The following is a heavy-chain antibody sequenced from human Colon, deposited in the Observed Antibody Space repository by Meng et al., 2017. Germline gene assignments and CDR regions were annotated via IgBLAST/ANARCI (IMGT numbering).Heavy chain of an antibody. CDR1: GGSIPTNNW. J-gene: IGHJ4*02. V-gene: IGHV4-4*02. CDR3: ARGGGCVNGVCGSLDY. CDR2: IHPSGGT. Sequence: VQSQESGPRLGKTSGTLSPTCAVSGGSIPTNNWWSWVRQPPGKGLEWIGEIHPSGGTNYNPSLKSRVTMSIDNSKRQFSLNLSSVTAADTAVYYCARGGGCVNGVCGSLDYWGQGTLVTVSS. D-gene: IGHD2-8*01.